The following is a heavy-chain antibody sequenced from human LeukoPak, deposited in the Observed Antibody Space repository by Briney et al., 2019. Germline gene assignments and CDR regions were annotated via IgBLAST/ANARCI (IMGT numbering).Heavy chain of an antibody. J-gene: IGHJ4*02. CDR1: GFTFSSYS. CDR3: ARDRLPGGYDSYYFDY. Sequence: GGSLRLSCAASGFTFSSYSMNWVRQAPGKGLEWVSSISSSSSYVYYADSVKGRFTISRDNAKNSLYLQMNSLRAEDTALYYCARDRLPGGYDSYYFDYWGQGTLVTVSS. CDR2: ISSSSSYV. D-gene: IGHD5-12*01. V-gene: IGHV3-21*01.